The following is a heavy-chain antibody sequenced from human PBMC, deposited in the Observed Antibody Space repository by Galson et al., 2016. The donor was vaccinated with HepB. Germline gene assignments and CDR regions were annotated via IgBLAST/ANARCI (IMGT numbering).Heavy chain of an antibody. Sequence: SLRLSCAGSGFTFSDYAMTWVRQAPGKGLEWVSSINGGDNGGGIGPYYADSVKGRFTISRDNYKNTLYLQVDSLRAEDTAVYFCTKDAGFYGGNSPPDSWGQGTLVTVSS. CDR2: INGGDNGGGIGP. CDR3: TKDAGFYGGNSPPDS. V-gene: IGHV3-23*01. CDR1: GFTFSDYA. J-gene: IGHJ5*02. D-gene: IGHD4-23*01.